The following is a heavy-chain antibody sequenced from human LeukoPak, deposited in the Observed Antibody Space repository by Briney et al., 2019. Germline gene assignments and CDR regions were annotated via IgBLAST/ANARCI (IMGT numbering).Heavy chain of an antibody. CDR2: IKSKTDGGTT. D-gene: IGHD3-22*01. V-gene: IGHV3-15*01. CDR1: GFTFTNAW. J-gene: IGHJ4*02. Sequence: AGGSLRLSCAASGFTFTNAWMTWVRQAPGKGLEWVGRIKSKTDGGTTDYAAAVKGRFTISRDDSKNTLFLQMNSLKTEDTAVYYCTTTGSKHFYDTSLSYWGQGTLVTVSS. CDR3: TTTGSKHFYDTSLSY.